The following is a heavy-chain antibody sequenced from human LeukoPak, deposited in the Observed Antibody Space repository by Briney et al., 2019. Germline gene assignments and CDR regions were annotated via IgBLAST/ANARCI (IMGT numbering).Heavy chain of an antibody. CDR1: GFTFSSNS. D-gene: IGHD3-9*01. J-gene: IGHJ4*02. CDR2: ISSRSSTI. V-gene: IGHV3-48*04. Sequence: GGSLRLSCAASGFTFSSNSMNWVRQAPGKGLEWVSYISSRSSTIYYADSVKGRFTISRDNAKNSLYLQMSSLTPEDTAVYYCARNYDVLTGYPYYFDHWGQGILVTVSS. CDR3: ARNYDVLTGYPYYFDH.